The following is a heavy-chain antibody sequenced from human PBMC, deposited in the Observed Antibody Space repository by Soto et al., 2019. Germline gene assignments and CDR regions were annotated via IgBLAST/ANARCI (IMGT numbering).Heavy chain of an antibody. CDR3: ARATGTLRSRNCDY. Sequence: PSETLSLTCSVSGGSISGSYWSWIRQSPGKGLEWLGYVYYTGSTNYSPSLRSRVSISVDTSKNELSLRLSSVTAADTAVYYCARATGTLRSRNCDYWGQGSLVTVSS. V-gene: IGHV4-59*01. D-gene: IGHD1-1*01. CDR2: VYYTGST. J-gene: IGHJ4*02. CDR1: GGSISGSY.